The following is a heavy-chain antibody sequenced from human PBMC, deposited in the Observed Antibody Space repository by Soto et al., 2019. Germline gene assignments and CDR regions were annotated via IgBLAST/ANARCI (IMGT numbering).Heavy chain of an antibody. J-gene: IGHJ4*02. CDR1: GVTFSNYW. CDR3: ARDRPYHDSSDY. V-gene: IGHV3-23*01. D-gene: IGHD3-22*01. Sequence: GGSLRLSCAASGVTFSNYWMHWVRQVPGKGLEWVSAISGSGGSTYYADSVKGRFTISRDNSKNTLYLQMNSLRAEDTAVYYCARDRPYHDSSDYRGQGTSVTVSS. CDR2: ISGSGGST.